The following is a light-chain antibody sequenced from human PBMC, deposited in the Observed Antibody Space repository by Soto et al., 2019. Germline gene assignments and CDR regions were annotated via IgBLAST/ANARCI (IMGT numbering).Light chain of an antibody. CDR3: QQYYSFPFT. CDR2: AAS. J-gene: IGKJ3*01. V-gene: IGKV1-39*01. Sequence: DIQMTQSPSSLSASVGDRVTITCRASQSISSYLNWYQQKPGKAPKLLIYAASTLQSGVPSRFSGSGSGTDFTLTISCLQSEDFATYYCQQYYSFPFTFGPGTKVDIE. CDR1: QSISSY.